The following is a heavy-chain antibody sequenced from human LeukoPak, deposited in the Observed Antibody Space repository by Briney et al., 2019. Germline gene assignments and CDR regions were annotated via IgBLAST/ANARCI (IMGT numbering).Heavy chain of an antibody. V-gene: IGHV1-8*01. J-gene: IGHJ6*02. CDR2: MNPNSGNT. CDR3: ARDHLPHCSSTSCYTHYYGMDV. Sequence: ASVKVSCTASGYTFTSYDINRVRQATGQGLEWMGWMNPNSGNTGYAQKFQGRVTMTRNTSISTAYMELSSLRSEDTAVYYCARDHLPHCSSTSCYTHYYGMDVWGQGTTVTVSS. CDR1: GYTFTSYD. D-gene: IGHD2-2*02.